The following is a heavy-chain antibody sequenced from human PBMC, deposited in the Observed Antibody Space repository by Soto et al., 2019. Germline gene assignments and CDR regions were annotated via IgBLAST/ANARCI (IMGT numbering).Heavy chain of an antibody. CDR1: GFTFDDYG. V-gene: IGHV3-20*04. J-gene: IGHJ6*02. CDR3: ASGIVGATTYGMDV. Sequence: EVQLVESGGGVVRPGGSLRLSCAASGFTFDDYGMSWVRQAPGKGLEWVSGINWNGGSTGYADSVKGRFTISRDNAENSLYLRMNSLRAEDTALYYCASGIVGATTYGMDVWGQGTTVTVSS. CDR2: INWNGGST. D-gene: IGHD1-26*01.